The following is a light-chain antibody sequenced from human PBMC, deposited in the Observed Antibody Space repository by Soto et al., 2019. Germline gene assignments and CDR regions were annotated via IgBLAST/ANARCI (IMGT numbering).Light chain of an antibody. CDR1: SSNIGAGYD. Sequence: QSVLTQPPSVSGAPGQRVTISCTGSSSNIGAGYDVHWYQQLPGTAPKLLIYNKNNRPSGVPDRISGSKSGTSASLAITGLQAEDDADYFCQSYENSLSAWVFGGGTQLTVL. V-gene: IGLV1-40*01. J-gene: IGLJ3*02. CDR2: NKN. CDR3: QSYENSLSAWV.